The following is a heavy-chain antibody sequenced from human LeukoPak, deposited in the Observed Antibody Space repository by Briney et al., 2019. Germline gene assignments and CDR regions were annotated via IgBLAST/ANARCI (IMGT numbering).Heavy chain of an antibody. V-gene: IGHV4-4*02. CDR3: ARGRHKSTIFGVVIRGGWFDP. J-gene: IGHJ5*02. D-gene: IGHD3-3*01. Sequence: PSETLSLTCAVSGGSISSSNWWSWVRQPPGKGLEWIGEIYHSGSTNYNPSLKSRVTISVDTSKNQFSLKLSSVTAADTAVYYCARGRHKSTIFGVVIRGGWFDPWGQGTLVTVSS. CDR2: IYHSGST. CDR1: GGSISSSNW.